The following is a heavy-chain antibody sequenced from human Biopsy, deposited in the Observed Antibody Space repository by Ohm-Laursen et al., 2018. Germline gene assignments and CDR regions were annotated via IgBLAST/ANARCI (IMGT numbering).Heavy chain of an antibody. J-gene: IGHJ3*02. CDR2: INYSGGT. CDR1: GGSMTGYE. V-gene: IGHV4-59*07. Sequence: SDTLSLTCSVSGGSMTGYEWSWIRLAPGKGLEWIGYINYSGGTKYNPSLASRVTFSVDMSKSQFSLKLYSVTAADTAVYYCARVEAGTYDALDIWGQGTLVAVSA. D-gene: IGHD1-26*01. CDR3: ARVEAGTYDALDI.